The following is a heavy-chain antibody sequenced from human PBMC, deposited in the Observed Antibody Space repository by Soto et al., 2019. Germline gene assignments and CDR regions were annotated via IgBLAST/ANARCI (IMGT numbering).Heavy chain of an antibody. CDR1: GGSFSGYY. V-gene: IGHV4-34*01. CDR2: INHSGST. D-gene: IGHD3-10*01. J-gene: IGHJ6*02. Sequence: QVQLQQWGAGLLKPSETLSLTCAVYGGSFSGYYWSWIRQPPGKGLEWIGEINHSGSTNYNPSLKSRVTISVDTSKNQFSLKLSSVTAADTAVYYCARGRGTMVRGGWYYGMDVWGQGTTVTVSS. CDR3: ARGRGTMVRGGWYYGMDV.